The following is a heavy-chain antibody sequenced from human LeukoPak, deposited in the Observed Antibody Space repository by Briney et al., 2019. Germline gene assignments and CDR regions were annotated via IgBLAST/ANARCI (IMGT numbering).Heavy chain of an antibody. J-gene: IGHJ4*02. CDR3: ARDPPREWFGGLLKRFDY. V-gene: IGHV1-18*01. CDR2: ISAYNGNT. Sequence: GASVKVSCKASGYTFTSYGISWVRQAPGQGLEWMGWISAYNGNTNYAQKLQGRVTMTTDTSTSTAYMELRSLRSDDTAVYYCARDPPREWFGGLLKRFDYWGQGTLVTVSS. CDR1: GYTFTSYG. D-gene: IGHD3-10*01.